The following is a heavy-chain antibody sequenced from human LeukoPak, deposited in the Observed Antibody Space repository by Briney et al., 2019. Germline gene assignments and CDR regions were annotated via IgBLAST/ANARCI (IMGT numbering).Heavy chain of an antibody. CDR1: GYTFTGYH. V-gene: IGHV1-2*02. CDR3: ARVKVDTAMVLDY. Sequence: ASVMVSCKASGYTFTGYHMHWVRQAPGQGLEWMGWINPNSGGTNYAQKFQGRVTMTRDTSISTAYMELSRLRSDDTAVYYCARVKVDTAMVLDYWGQGTLVTVSS. D-gene: IGHD5-18*01. CDR2: INPNSGGT. J-gene: IGHJ4*02.